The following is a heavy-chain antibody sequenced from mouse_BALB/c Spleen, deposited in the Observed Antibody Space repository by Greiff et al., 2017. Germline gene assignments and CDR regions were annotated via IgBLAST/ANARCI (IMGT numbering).Heavy chain of an antibody. CDR3: ASYGNYLDY. D-gene: IGHD2-1*01. J-gene: IGHJ4*01. CDR2: IDPENGNT. CDR1: GFNIKDTY. V-gene: IGHV14-3*02. Sequence: VQLQQSGAELVKPGASVKLSCTASGFNIKDTYMHWVKQRPEQGLEWIGWIDPENGNTIYDPKFQGKASITADTSSNTAYLQLSSLTSEDTAVYYCASYGNYLDYWGQGTSVTVSS.